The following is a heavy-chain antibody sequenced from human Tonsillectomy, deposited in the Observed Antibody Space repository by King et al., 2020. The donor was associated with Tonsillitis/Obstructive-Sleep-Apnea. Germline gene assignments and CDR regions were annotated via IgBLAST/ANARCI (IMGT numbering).Heavy chain of an antibody. V-gene: IGHV1-2*02. Sequence: VQLVESGGEVKKPGASVKVSCKASGYTFAGFYMHWVRQAPGQGLEWMGCINPTSGATNYAQKFQGRVTMTRDTSISTAYMELSSPRSDDTAVYYCAREVNKWFDPWGQGTLVTVSS. CDR1: GYTFAGFY. CDR2: INPTSGAT. J-gene: IGHJ5*02. CDR3: AREVNKWFDP.